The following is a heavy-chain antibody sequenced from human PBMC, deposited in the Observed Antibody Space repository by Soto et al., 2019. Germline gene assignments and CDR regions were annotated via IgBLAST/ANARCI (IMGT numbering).Heavy chain of an antibody. J-gene: IGHJ4*02. V-gene: IGHV1-18*01. D-gene: IGHD6-19*01. CDR1: GYTFTSYG. Sequence: QVQLVQSGAEVKKPGASVKVSCKASGYTFTSYGISWVRQAPGQGLEWMGWISAYNGNTNYAQKLQGRVTMTTDTPTSTAYVGLRSLRSDDTAVYYCARDPPGYSSGWNYWGQGTLVTVSS. CDR2: ISAYNGNT. CDR3: ARDPPGYSSGWNY.